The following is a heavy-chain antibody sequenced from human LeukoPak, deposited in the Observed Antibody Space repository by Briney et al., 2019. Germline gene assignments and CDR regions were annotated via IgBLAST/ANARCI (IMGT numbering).Heavy chain of an antibody. D-gene: IGHD3-22*01. CDR1: GGTFSSYA. CDR3: ARDLRPYDSSVQYWGDLGY. J-gene: IGHJ4*02. V-gene: IGHV1-69*01. Sequence: SVKVSCKASGGTFSSYAISWVRQAPGQGLEWMGGIIPIFGTANYAQKFQGRVTITADESTSTAYKELSSLRSEDTAVYYCARDLRPYDSSVQYWGDLGYWGQGTLVTVSS. CDR2: IIPIFGTA.